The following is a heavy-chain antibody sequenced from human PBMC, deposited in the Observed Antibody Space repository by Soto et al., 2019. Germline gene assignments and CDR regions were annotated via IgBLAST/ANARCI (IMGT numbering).Heavy chain of an antibody. Sequence: PGGSLRLSCAASGFTFSGSAMHWVRQASGKGLEWAGRIRDKVNSYATAYAASVKGRFTLSRDDSKNTAYLEMNSLKTEDTAVYFCTRHVESVVPTIHFDYWGRGTLVTVSS. D-gene: IGHD2-21*02. J-gene: IGHJ4*02. CDR3: TRHVESVVPTIHFDY. CDR2: IRDKVNSYAT. CDR1: GFTFSGSA. V-gene: IGHV3-73*01.